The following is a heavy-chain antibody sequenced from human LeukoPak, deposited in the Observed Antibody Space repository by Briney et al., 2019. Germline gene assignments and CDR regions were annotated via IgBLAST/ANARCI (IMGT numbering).Heavy chain of an antibody. D-gene: IGHD1-26*01. V-gene: IGHV4-59*01. CDR3: ARDLSGSYGFDY. Sequence: PSETLSLTCTVSGGSISSYYWSWIRQPPGKGLEWIGYIYYSGSTNYNPSLKSRVTISVDTSKNQFSLKLSSVTAADTAVYYCARDLSGSYGFDYWGQGTLVTVSS. J-gene: IGHJ4*02. CDR2: IYYSGST. CDR1: GGSISSYY.